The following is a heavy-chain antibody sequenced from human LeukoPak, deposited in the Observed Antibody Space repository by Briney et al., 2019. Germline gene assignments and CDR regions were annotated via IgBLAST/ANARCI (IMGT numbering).Heavy chain of an antibody. CDR3: ARDGGGGYDY. Sequence: SETLSLTCTVSGGSISSGGYYWSWIRQHPGKGLEWIGYIYYSGSTYYNPSLKSRVTISVDTSKNQFSLKLSSVTAADTVVYYCARDGGGGYDYWGQGTLVTVSS. CDR1: GGSISSGGYY. J-gene: IGHJ4*02. CDR2: IYYSGST. D-gene: IGHD5-12*01. V-gene: IGHV4-31*03.